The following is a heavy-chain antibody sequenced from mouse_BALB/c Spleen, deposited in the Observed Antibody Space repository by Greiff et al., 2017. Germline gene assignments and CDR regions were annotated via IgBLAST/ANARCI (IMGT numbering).Heavy chain of an antibody. CDR1: GFTFSSYG. Sequence: EVHLVESGGDLLKPGGSLKLSCAASGFTFSSYGMSWVRQTPDKRLEWVATISSGGSYTYYPDSVKGRFTISRDNAKNTLYLQMSSLKSEDTAMYYCARGDGNYGWFAYWGQGTLVTVSA. V-gene: IGHV5-6*01. D-gene: IGHD2-1*01. CDR3: ARGDGNYGWFAY. CDR2: ISSGGSYT. J-gene: IGHJ3*01.